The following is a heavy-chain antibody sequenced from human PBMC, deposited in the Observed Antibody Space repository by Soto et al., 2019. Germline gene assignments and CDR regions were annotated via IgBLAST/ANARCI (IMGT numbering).Heavy chain of an antibody. CDR1: GGSISSTGYF. D-gene: IGHD2-2*01. J-gene: IGHJ5*01. CDR3: ARYRGAEYQHSNWFDS. V-gene: IGHV4-39*01. CDR2: IFHSGNT. Sequence: QLQLQESGPGLVKPSETLSLTCSVSGGSISSTGYFWGWIRQSPERGLAWIGSIFHSGNTYYNPSLKNRVTIFVDTSKNLLSLNLTSVTAADTAMYYCARYRGAEYQHSNWFDSWGQGILVTVSS.